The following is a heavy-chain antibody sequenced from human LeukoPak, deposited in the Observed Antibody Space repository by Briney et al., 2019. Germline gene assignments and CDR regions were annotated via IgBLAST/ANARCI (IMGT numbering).Heavy chain of an antibody. D-gene: IGHD3-16*01. Sequence: GGSLRLFCAASGFTLSSYWMSWVRQAPGKGLEWVANIKQDGSEKHYVDSVKVRLTISRDNAKNSLYMQMNSLRAEDTAVYYCARDEYAVPGGDYWGQGTLVTVSS. CDR2: IKQDGSEK. CDR3: ARDEYAVPGGDY. V-gene: IGHV3-7*01. J-gene: IGHJ4*02. CDR1: GFTLSSYW.